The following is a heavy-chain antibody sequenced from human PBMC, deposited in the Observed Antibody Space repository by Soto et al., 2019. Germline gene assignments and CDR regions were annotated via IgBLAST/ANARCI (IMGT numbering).Heavy chain of an antibody. J-gene: IGHJ4*02. CDR1: GFTFSSYS. V-gene: IGHV3-48*01. Sequence: EVQLVESGGGLVQPGGSLRLSCAASGFTFSSYSMNWVRQAPGKGLEWVSYISSSSSTIYYADSVKGRFTISRDNAKNSLYLQMNSLRAEDTAVYYCLCPVWGGYSGAQPHRKLYYFDYWGQGTLVTVSS. CDR2: ISSSSSTI. D-gene: IGHD5-12*01. CDR3: LCPVWGGYSGAQPHRKLYYFDY.